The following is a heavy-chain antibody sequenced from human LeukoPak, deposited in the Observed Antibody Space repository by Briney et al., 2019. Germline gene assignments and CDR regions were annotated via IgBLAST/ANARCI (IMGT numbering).Heavy chain of an antibody. CDR3: AREAYTGFDLEAFDS. D-gene: IGHD5-12*01. J-gene: IGHJ4*02. V-gene: IGHV3-74*01. Sequence: GGSLRLSCAASGFTFGNYWMHWVRQAPGKGLVWVSRIDTDGSSTSDADSVRGRVTISRDNAKNTVYLQMNSLGADDTAVYYCAREAYTGFDLEAFDSWGQGTRVTVSS. CDR1: GFTFGNYW. CDR2: IDTDGSST.